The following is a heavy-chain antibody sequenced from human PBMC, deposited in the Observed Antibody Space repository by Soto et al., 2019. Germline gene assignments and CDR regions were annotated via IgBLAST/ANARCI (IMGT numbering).Heavy chain of an antibody. Sequence: PGGSLRLSCAASGFTFSTYNMNWVRQAPGKGLEWVSYISSDSNTVYYADYVKGRFTISRDNAKNSLYLQMNSLRAEDTAVYYCAPESHIAVTGISYFDYWGQGTLVTVSS. CDR2: ISSDSNTV. D-gene: IGHD6-19*01. V-gene: IGHV3-48*01. CDR3: APESHIAVTGISYFDY. CDR1: GFTFSTYN. J-gene: IGHJ4*02.